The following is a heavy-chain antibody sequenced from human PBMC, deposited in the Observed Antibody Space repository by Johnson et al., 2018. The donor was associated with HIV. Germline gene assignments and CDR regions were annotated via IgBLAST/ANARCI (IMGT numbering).Heavy chain of an antibody. J-gene: IGHJ3*02. CDR2: IKYDGSDK. V-gene: IGHV3-7*05. CDR1: GFTFSDYW. CDR3: ARDRTGGAFDI. Sequence: EVQLVESGGGLVQPGGSLRLSCGASGFTFSDYWMSWVRQAPGKGLEWVASIKYDGSDKYYVDAVKGRLIISRDNVNNSVYLQMNSLRGEDTAVYYCARDRTGGAFDIWGQGTMVTVSS. D-gene: IGHD1-26*01.